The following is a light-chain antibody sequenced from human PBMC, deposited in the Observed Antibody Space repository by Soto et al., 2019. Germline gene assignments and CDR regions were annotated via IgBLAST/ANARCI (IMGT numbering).Light chain of an antibody. J-gene: IGKJ1*01. Sequence: EIVMTQSPATLSVSPGERATLSCRASQSVSSNLAWYQQTPGQAPRLLMYGASTRAPGIPARFSGSGSGTEYTLTISSLQPEDFAVYYCQQYDNWPRTFGQGTKVDIK. CDR2: GAS. CDR3: QQYDNWPRT. V-gene: IGKV3-15*01. CDR1: QSVSSN.